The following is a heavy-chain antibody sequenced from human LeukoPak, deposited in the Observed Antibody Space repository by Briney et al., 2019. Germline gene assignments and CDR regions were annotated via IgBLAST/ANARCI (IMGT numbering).Heavy chain of an antibody. J-gene: IGHJ5*02. CDR1: GFTFSNDW. CDR2: IKKDGSEK. V-gene: IGHV3-7*01. D-gene: IGHD3-10*01. CDR3: LQYDSGST. Sequence: GGSPRLSCTASGFTFSNDWMSWVRQAPGKGLEWVANIKKDGSEKYYVDSVKGRFTVSRDNAKNSLYLQMNSLRAEDTAVYYCLQYDSGSTWGQGTLVTVSS.